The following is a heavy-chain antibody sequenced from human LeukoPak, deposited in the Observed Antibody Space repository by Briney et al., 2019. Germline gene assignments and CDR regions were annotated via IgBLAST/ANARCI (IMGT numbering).Heavy chain of an antibody. CDR3: ARGIAAAVPFDY. Sequence: SETLSLTCAVYAGSFSGYYWSWIRQPPGKGLEWIGEINHSGSTNYNPSLKSRVTISVDTSKNQFSLKLSSVTAADTAVYYCARGIAAAVPFDYWGQGTLVTVSS. D-gene: IGHD6-13*01. V-gene: IGHV4-34*01. J-gene: IGHJ4*02. CDR1: AGSFSGYY. CDR2: INHSGST.